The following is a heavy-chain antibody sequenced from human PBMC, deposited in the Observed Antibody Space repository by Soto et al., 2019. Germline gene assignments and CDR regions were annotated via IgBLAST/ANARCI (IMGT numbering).Heavy chain of an antibody. J-gene: IGHJ4*02. Sequence: EVQLVESGGGLVQPGGSLRLSCAASGFTFSSYWMHWVRQLPGKGLEWVSRINSDGKTIKYADSVKGRFTISRDNARNTLDLQMNSRRAEDTAVYYCARDGRNNFDFWGQGALVTVSS. D-gene: IGHD1-26*01. V-gene: IGHV3-74*01. CDR1: GFTFSSYW. CDR3: ARDGRNNFDF. CDR2: INSDGKTI.